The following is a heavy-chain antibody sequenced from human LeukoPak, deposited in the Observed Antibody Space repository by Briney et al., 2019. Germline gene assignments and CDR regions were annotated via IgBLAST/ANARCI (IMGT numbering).Heavy chain of an antibody. Sequence: ASLKVSCKASGYTFTTDAMHWVRQAPGQRLEWMGRINAGNGNTKYSQKFQGRVTITRDTSASTAYMELSSLRSEDTAVYYCASRREYCSTTSCSATFDIWGQGTMVTVSS. CDR3: ASRREYCSTTSCSATFDI. CDR2: INAGNGNT. J-gene: IGHJ3*02. V-gene: IGHV1-3*01. CDR1: GYTFTTDA. D-gene: IGHD2-2*01.